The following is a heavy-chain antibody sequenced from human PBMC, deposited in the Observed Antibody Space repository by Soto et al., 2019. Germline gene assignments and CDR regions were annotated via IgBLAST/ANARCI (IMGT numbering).Heavy chain of an antibody. V-gene: IGHV3-21*01. Sequence: EVQLVESGGGLVKPGGSLRLSCSASGFTFSSYSMNWVRQAPGKGLEWVSSISSSSSYIYYADSVKGRFTISRDNAKNSLYLQMNSLRAEDTAVYYCARDKKGGFDPWGQGTLVTVSS. CDR2: ISSSSSYI. D-gene: IGHD1-26*01. CDR3: ARDKKGGFDP. J-gene: IGHJ5*02. CDR1: GFTFSSYS.